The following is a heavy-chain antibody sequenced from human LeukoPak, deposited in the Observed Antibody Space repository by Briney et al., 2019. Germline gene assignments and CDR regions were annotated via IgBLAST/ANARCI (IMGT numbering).Heavy chain of an antibody. V-gene: IGHV3-11*06. Sequence: GGSLRLSCAASGFTFSGYYMSWIRQAPGKGLEWVSSIGSTSSHTNYADSVKGRFTISRDNAKNSLYLQMNSLRAEDTAVYYCARGGRYYFDNWGQGTLVTVSS. J-gene: IGHJ4*02. CDR2: IGSTSSHT. D-gene: IGHD1-26*01. CDR1: GFTFSGYY. CDR3: ARGGRYYFDN.